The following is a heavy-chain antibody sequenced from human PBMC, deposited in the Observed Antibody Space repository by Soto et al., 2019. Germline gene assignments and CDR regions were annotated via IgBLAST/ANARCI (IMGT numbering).Heavy chain of an antibody. V-gene: IGHV1-18*01. CDR3: ARDLVTRDGRKLYFDY. CDR2: ISAYNGNT. J-gene: IGHJ4*02. Sequence: ASVKVSCKASGYTFTSYGISWVRQAPGQGLEWMGWISAYNGNTNCAQKLQGRVTMTTDTSTSTAYMELRSLRSDDTAVYYCARDLVTRDGRKLYFDYWGQGTLVTVSS. CDR1: GYTFTSYG. D-gene: IGHD2-21*02.